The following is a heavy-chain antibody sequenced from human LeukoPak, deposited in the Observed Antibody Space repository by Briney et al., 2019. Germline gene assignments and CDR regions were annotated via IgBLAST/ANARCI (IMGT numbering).Heavy chain of an antibody. V-gene: IGHV4-34*01. J-gene: IGHJ5*02. CDR2: INHSGST. D-gene: IGHD6-19*01. CDR1: GGSFSGYY. Sequence: SETLSLTCAVYGGSFSGYYWNWIRQPPGKGLEWIGEINHSGSTNYNPSLKSRVSISVDTSKNQFSLKLNSVTAADAAVYYCARGPRIAVAGRRSWFDPWGQGTLVTVSS. CDR3: ARGPRIAVAGRRSWFDP.